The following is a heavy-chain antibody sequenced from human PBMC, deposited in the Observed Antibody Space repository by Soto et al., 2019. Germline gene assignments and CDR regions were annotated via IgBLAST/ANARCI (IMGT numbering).Heavy chain of an antibody. CDR3: AKGRVVLLWFGELDY. Sequence: EVLLLESGGGLVQPGGSLRLSCAASGFTFSSYAMSWVRQAPGKGLEWVSAISGSGGSTYYADSVKGRFTISRDNSKNTLYLQMNSLRAEDTAVYYCAKGRVVLLWFGELDYWGQGTLVTVSS. CDR1: GFTFSSYA. J-gene: IGHJ4*02. V-gene: IGHV3-23*01. D-gene: IGHD3-10*01. CDR2: ISGSGGST.